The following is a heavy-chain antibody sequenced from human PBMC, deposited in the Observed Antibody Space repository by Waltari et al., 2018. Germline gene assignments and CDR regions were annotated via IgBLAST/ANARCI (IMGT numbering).Heavy chain of an antibody. D-gene: IGHD2-2*02. V-gene: IGHV1-24*01. CDR3: ATALACTSCYTDYYYGMDV. CDR2: FDPEDGET. J-gene: IGHJ6*02. Sequence: VRQAPGKGLEWMGGFDPEDGETIYAQKFQGRVTMTEDTSTDTAYMELSSLRSEDTAVYYCATALACTSCYTDYYYGMDVWGQGTTVTVSS.